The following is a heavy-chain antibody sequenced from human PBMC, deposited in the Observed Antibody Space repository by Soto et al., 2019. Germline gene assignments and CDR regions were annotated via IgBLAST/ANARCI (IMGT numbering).Heavy chain of an antibody. CDR1: RVRRSTGGVG. D-gene: IGHD2-15*01. CDR3: AHMRAAKFDY. CDR2: IYWDDDQ. J-gene: IGHJ4*02. Sequence: QITLKESGPTLVKPTQTLPLTCNVSRVRRSTGGVGVGWIRQPPGKALEWLALIYWDDDQRSSPSLKSRLTITKDTSKNQVVLTMTNMTPEDTATYYCAHMRAAKFDYWGQGTLVTVSS. V-gene: IGHV2-5*02.